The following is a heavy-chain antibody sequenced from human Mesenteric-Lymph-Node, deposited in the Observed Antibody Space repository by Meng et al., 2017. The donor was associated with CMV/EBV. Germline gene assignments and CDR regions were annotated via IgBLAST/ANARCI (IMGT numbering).Heavy chain of an antibody. CDR3: AKDVRYCSSTTCYKGGWNLDY. V-gene: IGHV3-74*01. CDR2: IYSDGSST. CDR1: GFTFSSYW. J-gene: IGHJ4*02. D-gene: IGHD2-2*02. Sequence: GESLKISCAASGFTFSSYWMHWVRQAPGKGLVWVSRIYSDGSSTNYADSVKGRFTISRDNSKNTVNLQMNSLRAEDTAVYYCAKDVRYCSSTTCYKGGWNLDYWGQGTLVTVSS.